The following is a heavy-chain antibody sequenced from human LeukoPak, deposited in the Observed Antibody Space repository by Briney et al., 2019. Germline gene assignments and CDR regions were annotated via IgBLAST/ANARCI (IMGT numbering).Heavy chain of an antibody. V-gene: IGHV3-21*01. J-gene: IGHJ4*02. CDR1: GFTFSSNN. CDR3: ARGFEVIADSRGYDY. CDR2: ISTSSSYI. D-gene: IGHD3-22*01. Sequence: GGSLRLSCAASGFTFSSNNMNWVRQAPGKGLEWVSSISTSSSYIYYADTVKGLFTISRDNAKKSLYLQMNSLRAGDTAVYYCARGFEVIADSRGYDYWGQGTLVTVSS.